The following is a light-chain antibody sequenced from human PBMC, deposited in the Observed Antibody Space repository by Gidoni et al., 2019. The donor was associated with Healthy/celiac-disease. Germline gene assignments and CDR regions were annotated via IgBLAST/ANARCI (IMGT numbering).Light chain of an antibody. CDR2: KDS. CDR1: ALPQKY. CDR3: LSADSSGV. Sequence: SYELPQPPSVSVSLGQMARITCSGEALPQKYAYWYQQKPGQFPVLVIYKDSERPSGIPERFSGSSSGTIVTLTISGVQAEDEADYYGLSADSSGVFGGGTKLTVL. V-gene: IGLV3-16*01. J-gene: IGLJ2*01.